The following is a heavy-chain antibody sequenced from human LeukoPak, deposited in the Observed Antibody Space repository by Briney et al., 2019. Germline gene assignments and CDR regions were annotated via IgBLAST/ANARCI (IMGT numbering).Heavy chain of an antibody. D-gene: IGHD4-17*01. CDR3: ARPTVTGAFDI. CDR2: IKQDGSEK. Sequence: GGSLRLSCEVSGLTTSMYWLTWVRQAPGKGLEWVANIKQDGSEKNYVDSVKGRFTISRDNSKNTLYLQMNSLRAEDTAVYYCARPTVTGAFDIWGQGTMVTVSS. J-gene: IGHJ3*02. CDR1: GLTTSMYW. V-gene: IGHV3-7*01.